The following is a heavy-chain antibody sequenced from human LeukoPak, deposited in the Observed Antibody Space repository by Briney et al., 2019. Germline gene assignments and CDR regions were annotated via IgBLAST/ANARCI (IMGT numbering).Heavy chain of an antibody. CDR2: VNSDGRRT. D-gene: IGHD3-3*01. CDR1: GFTFSSYW. CDR3: ARGYDFWRKDI. V-gene: IGHV3-74*01. Sequence: GGSLRLSCAASGFTFSSYWMHWVRQAPGKGLVWVSHVNSDGRRTNYADSVKGRFTISRDNAKNTLYLQMNSLTAEDTAVYYCARGYDFWRKDIWGQGTMVTVSS. J-gene: IGHJ3*02.